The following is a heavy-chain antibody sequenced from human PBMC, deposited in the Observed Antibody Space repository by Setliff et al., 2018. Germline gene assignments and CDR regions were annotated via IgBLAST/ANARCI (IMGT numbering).Heavy chain of an antibody. J-gene: IGHJ4*02. Sequence: GGSLRLSCAASGFTFSSHWMHWVRQGPGKGPVWVSRINSDGSRTDYADSVKGRFTISRDNAKNTLYLQMNSLRAEDTALYYCTRRSTSGCSGWVYNWGQGTLVTVSS. V-gene: IGHV3-74*01. CDR2: INSDGSRT. CDR1: GFTFSSHW. CDR3: TRRSTSGCSGWVYN. D-gene: IGHD5-12*01.